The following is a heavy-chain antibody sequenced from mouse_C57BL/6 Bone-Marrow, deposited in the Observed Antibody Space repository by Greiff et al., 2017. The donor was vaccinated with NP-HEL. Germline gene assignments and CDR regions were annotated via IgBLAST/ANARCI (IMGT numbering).Heavy chain of an antibody. CDR3: ARHSAYYSKTWFAY. V-gene: IGHV5-9*01. J-gene: IGHJ3*01. CDR2: ISGGGGNT. CDR1: GFTFSSYT. Sequence: VQLKESGGGLVKPGGSLKLSCAASGFTFSSYTMSWVRQTPEKRLEWVATISGGGGNTYYPDSVKGRFTISRDNAKNTLYLQMSSLRSEDTALYYCARHSAYYSKTWFAYWGQGTLVTVSA. D-gene: IGHD2-5*01.